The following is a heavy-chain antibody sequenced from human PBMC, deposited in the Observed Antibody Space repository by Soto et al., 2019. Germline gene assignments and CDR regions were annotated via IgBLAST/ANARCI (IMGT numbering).Heavy chain of an antibody. V-gene: IGHV3-33*01. Sequence: QVQLVESGGGVVQPGRSLRLSCAASGFTSSSYGMHWVPQAPGKGLEWVAVIWYDGSNKYYADSVKGRFTISRDNSKNTLYLQMNSLRAEDTAVYYCARDGDYYDSSGYYDYRGQGTLVTVSS. J-gene: IGHJ4*02. CDR2: IWYDGSNK. CDR1: GFTSSSYG. CDR3: ARDGDYYDSSGYYDY. D-gene: IGHD3-22*01.